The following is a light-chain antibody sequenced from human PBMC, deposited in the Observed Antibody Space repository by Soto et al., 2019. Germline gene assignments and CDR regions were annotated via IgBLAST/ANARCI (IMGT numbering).Light chain of an antibody. CDR3: FSFTTTSTHV. V-gene: IGLV2-14*01. CDR2: EVN. Sequence: QSALTQPASLSGSPGQSITISCTGTSSDIGAYDYVSWFQQHPGKAPKLMISEVNNRPSGVSNRFSGSKSGNTAYLTISGLQVEEEADYFCFSFTTTSTHVFGPRTKVTVL. J-gene: IGLJ1*01. CDR1: SSDIGAYDY.